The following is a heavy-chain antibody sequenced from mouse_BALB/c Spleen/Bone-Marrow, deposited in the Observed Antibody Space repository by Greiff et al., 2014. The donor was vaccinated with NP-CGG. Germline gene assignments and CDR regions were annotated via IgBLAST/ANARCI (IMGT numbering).Heavy chain of an antibody. V-gene: IGHV1S34*01. CDR1: GYSFTGYY. Sequence: LVKTGASVKISCKASGYSFTGYYIHWVKQSHGKSLEWIGYISCYNXXTXXXXXXKGXATCTXXTSSSTAYMQFNSLTAEDSAFYYCARGGYGSTFYFDYWGQGTTLTVSS. D-gene: IGHD1-1*01. CDR3: ARGGYGSTFYFDY. J-gene: IGHJ2*01. CDR2: ISCYNXXT.